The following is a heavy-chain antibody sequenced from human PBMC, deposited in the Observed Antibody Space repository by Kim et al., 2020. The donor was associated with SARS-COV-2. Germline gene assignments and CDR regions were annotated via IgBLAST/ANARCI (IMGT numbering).Heavy chain of an antibody. Sequence: GGSLRLSCAASGFIFGSYSMNWVRQAPGKGLEWISHIGGSGIYYADSVKGRFTISSDNAKNSVYLQLNSLRDDDTAVYYCSRDVSYSNCCPYFDNWGQGTLVTVSS. J-gene: IGHJ4*02. CDR3: SRDVSYSNCCPYFDN. CDR1: GFIFGSYS. CDR2: IGGSGI. D-gene: IGHD6-13*01. V-gene: IGHV3-48*02.